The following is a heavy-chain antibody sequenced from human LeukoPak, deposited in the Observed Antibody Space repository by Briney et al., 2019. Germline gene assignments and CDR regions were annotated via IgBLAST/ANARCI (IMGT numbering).Heavy chain of an antibody. D-gene: IGHD3-10*01. CDR2: INPNSGAT. J-gene: IGHJ4*02. V-gene: IGHV1-2*02. CDR1: GYTFTGYY. CDR3: ARAIGAGSYYRGQIDY. Sequence: ASVKVSCKAAGYTFTGYYMHWVRQAPGQGLEWMGWINPNSGATNYAQNFQGRVTMIRDTSITTAYMEVSRLRSDDTAVYYCARAIGAGSYYRGQIDYWGQGTLVTVSS.